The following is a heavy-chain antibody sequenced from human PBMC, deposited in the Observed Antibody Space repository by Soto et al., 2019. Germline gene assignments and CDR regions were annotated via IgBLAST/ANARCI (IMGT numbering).Heavy chain of an antibody. CDR2: IIPIFGTA. Sequence: QVQLVQSGAEVKKPGSSVKVSCKASGGTFSSYSINWVRQAPGQGLEWMGEIIPIFGTANYAQKFQGRVTITADESTSTAYMALSILRSEDTAVYYCARDGGRNSGGIDYWSQGTLVTVSS. J-gene: IGHJ4*02. CDR3: ARDGGRNSGGIDY. V-gene: IGHV1-69*01. CDR1: GGTFSSYS. D-gene: IGHD1-26*01.